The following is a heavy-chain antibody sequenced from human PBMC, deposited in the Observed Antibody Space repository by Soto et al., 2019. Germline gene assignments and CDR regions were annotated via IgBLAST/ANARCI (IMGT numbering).Heavy chain of an antibody. CDR1: GGSISSYY. CDR3: ARLSGYFDY. Sequence: QVQLQESGPGLVKPSETLSLTCTVSGGSISSYYWSWIRQPPGKGLEWIGYIYYRGSTNYNPTLKSRVTISVDTSKNQFSLKLSSVTAADTSVYYCARLSGYFDYWGQGTLVTVSS. J-gene: IGHJ4*02. V-gene: IGHV4-59*01. CDR2: IYYRGST. D-gene: IGHD3-3*01.